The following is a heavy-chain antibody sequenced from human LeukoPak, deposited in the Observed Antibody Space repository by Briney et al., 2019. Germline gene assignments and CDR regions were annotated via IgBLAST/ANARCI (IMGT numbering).Heavy chain of an antibody. CDR3: ARDNYDSSGFT. CDR1: GFTFITYA. V-gene: IGHV3-53*01. CDR2: IYSGGGT. Sequence: GGSLRLSCGASGFTFITYAMTWVRQAPGKGLEWVSIIYSGGGTRYADSVKGRFTISRDNSRNTLYLQMNSLRAEDTALYYCARDNYDSSGFTWGQGTLVTVSS. D-gene: IGHD3-22*01. J-gene: IGHJ4*02.